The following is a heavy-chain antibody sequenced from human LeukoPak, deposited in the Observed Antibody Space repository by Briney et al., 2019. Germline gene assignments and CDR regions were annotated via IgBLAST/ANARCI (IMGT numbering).Heavy chain of an antibody. J-gene: IGHJ4*02. D-gene: IGHD1-26*01. CDR2: INHSGST. CDR1: GFPVSSNY. V-gene: IGHV4-34*01. Sequence: GSLRLSCAASGFPVSSNYMSWVRQAPGKGLEWIGEINHSGSTNYNPSLKSRVTISVDTSKNQFSLKLSSVTAADTAVYYCARWDGRYWGQGTLVTVSS. CDR3: ARWDGRY.